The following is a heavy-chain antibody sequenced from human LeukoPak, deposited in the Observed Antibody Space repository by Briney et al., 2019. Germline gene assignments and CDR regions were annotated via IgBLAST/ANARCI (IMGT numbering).Heavy chain of an antibody. J-gene: IGHJ6*02. CDR1: GGSISSYY. Sequence: SSETLSLTCTVSGGSISSYYWSWIRQPAGKGLEWIGRIYTSGSTNYNPSLKSRVTISVDTSKNQFSLKLSSVTAADTAVYYCARIAYSSGWYVLYYYYGMDVWGQGTTVTVSS. D-gene: IGHD6-19*01. CDR2: IYTSGST. CDR3: ARIAYSSGWYVLYYYYGMDV. V-gene: IGHV4-4*07.